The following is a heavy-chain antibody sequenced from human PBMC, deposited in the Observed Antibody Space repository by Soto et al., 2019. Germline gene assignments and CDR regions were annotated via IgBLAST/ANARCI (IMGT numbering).Heavy chain of an antibody. D-gene: IGHD3-22*01. Sequence: QVQLVQSGAEVKKPGSSVKVSCKASGGTFSSYAISWVRQAPGQGLEWMGGIIPIFGTANYAQKFQGRVTITADDSTSTAYMELSSLISEDTAVYYCARTVDDSSGWGDYYYYGMDVWGQGTTVTVSS. J-gene: IGHJ6*02. CDR3: ARTVDDSSGWGDYYYYGMDV. CDR1: GGTFSSYA. CDR2: IIPIFGTA. V-gene: IGHV1-69*01.